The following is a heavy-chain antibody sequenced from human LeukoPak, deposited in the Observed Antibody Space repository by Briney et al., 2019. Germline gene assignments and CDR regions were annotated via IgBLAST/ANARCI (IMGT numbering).Heavy chain of an antibody. D-gene: IGHD1-26*01. CDR3: AKDSFFFGATMAFDY. V-gene: IGHV3-30*02. Sequence: GGSLRLSCAASGSTFSSYGMHWVRQAPGKGLEWVAVIWYDGSNKYYADSVKGRFTISRDNSKNTLYLQMNSLRAEDTAVYYCAKDSFFFGATMAFDYWGQGTLVTVSS. CDR1: GSTFSSYG. J-gene: IGHJ4*02. CDR2: IWYDGSNK.